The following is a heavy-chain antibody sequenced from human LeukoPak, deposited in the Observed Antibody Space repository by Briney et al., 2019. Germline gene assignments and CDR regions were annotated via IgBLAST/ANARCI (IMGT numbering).Heavy chain of an antibody. D-gene: IGHD3-9*01. Sequence: SETLSLTCAVYGGSFSGYYWSWIRQPPGKGLEWIGEINHSGSTNYNPSLKSRVTISVDTSKNQFSLKLSSVTAADTAVYYCARGPQYYDILTGYYFLDYWGQGTLVTVSS. CDR3: ARGPQYYDILTGYYFLDY. CDR2: INHSGST. V-gene: IGHV4-34*01. CDR1: GGSFSGYY. J-gene: IGHJ4*02.